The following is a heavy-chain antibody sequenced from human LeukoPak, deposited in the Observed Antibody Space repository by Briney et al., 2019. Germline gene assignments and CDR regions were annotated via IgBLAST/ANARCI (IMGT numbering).Heavy chain of an antibody. CDR2: IYYSGST. Sequence: SETLSLTCTVSGGSISSSSYYWGWIRQPPGKGLEWIGSIYYSGSTYYNPSLKSRVTISVDTSKNQFSLKLSSVTAADTAVYYCARVSVIWGGLVAATPYYYGMDVWGQGTTVTVSS. D-gene: IGHD2-15*01. V-gene: IGHV4-39*07. CDR3: ARVSVIWGGLVAATPYYYGMDV. CDR1: GGSISSSSYY. J-gene: IGHJ6*02.